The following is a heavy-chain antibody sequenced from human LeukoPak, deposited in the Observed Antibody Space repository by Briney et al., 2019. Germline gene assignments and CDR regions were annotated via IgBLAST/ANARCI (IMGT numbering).Heavy chain of an antibody. Sequence: SGGSLRLSCAASGFSFNDYGMSWVRQAPGKGLEWLANIGGDGRRKFYEDSVEGRFTISRDNAESSLYLQMNNLRVEDTAVYYCARDAGWRLLDYWGRGTQVTVSS. CDR2: IGGDGRRK. D-gene: IGHD6-25*01. CDR3: ARDAGWRLLDY. V-gene: IGHV3-7*01. J-gene: IGHJ4*02. CDR1: GFSFNDYG.